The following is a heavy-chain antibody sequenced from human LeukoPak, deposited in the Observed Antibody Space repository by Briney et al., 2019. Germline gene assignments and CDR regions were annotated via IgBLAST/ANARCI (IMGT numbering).Heavy chain of an antibody. D-gene: IGHD6-19*01. Sequence: SETLSLTCTVSGGSISSSSYYWGWIRQPPGKGLEWLGSIYYSGSTYYNPSLKSRVTISVDTSKNQFSLKLSSATAADTAVYYCARTIAVAGPYYMDVWGKGTTVTVSS. J-gene: IGHJ6*03. CDR3: ARTIAVAGPYYMDV. V-gene: IGHV4-39*07. CDR1: GGSISSSSYY. CDR2: IYYSGST.